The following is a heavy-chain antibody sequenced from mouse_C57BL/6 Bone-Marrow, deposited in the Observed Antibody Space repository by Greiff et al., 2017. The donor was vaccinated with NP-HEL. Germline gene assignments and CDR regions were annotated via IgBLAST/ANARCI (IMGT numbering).Heavy chain of an antibody. CDR2: IYPGSGNT. J-gene: IGHJ3*01. CDR1: GYTFTDYY. Sequence: VKLQESGAELVRPGASVKLSCKASGYTFTDYYINWVKQRPGQGLEWIARIYPGSGNTYYNEKFKGKATLTAEKSSSTAYMQLSSLTSEDSAVYFCARCPYYGSSFAWFAYWGQGTLVTVSA. CDR3: ARCPYYGSSFAWFAY. D-gene: IGHD1-1*01. V-gene: IGHV1-76*01.